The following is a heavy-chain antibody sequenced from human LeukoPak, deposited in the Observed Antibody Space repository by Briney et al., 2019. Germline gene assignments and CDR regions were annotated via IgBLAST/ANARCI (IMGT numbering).Heavy chain of an antibody. V-gene: IGHV4-30-4*01. J-gene: IGHJ4*02. CDR1: GGSISSGDYY. CDR2: IYYSGST. D-gene: IGHD3-22*01. CDR3: AKDPMVGITTAPYFDY. Sequence: SETLSLTCTVSGGSISSGDYYWSWLRQPPGKGLEWIGYIYYSGSTYYNPSLKSRVTISVDTSKNQFSLKLSSVTAADTAVYYCAKDPMVGITTAPYFDYWGQGTLVTVSS.